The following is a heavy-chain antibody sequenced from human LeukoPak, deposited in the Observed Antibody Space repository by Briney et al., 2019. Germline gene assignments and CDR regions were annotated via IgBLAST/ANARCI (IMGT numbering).Heavy chain of an antibody. D-gene: IGHD5-24*01. Sequence: GGSLRLSCAASGFTFSRYWMSWVRQAPGKGLEWVANIKQDGSEKYFVDSVKGRFTISRDNAKNSLYLQMNSLRAEDTAVYYCARDYNWLPDYWGQGTLLIVSS. V-gene: IGHV3-7*01. J-gene: IGHJ4*02. CDR2: IKQDGSEK. CDR1: GFTFSRYW. CDR3: ARDYNWLPDY.